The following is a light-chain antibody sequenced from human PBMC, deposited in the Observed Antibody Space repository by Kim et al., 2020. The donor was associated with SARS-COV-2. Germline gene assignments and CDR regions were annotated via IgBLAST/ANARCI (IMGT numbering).Light chain of an antibody. Sequence: SYELTQPPSVSVAPGKTAKITCGGNYIEGKSVHWYQQKPGQAPVLVVYDDSDRPSGIPERFSASNSGNTATLTISRVEGGDEADYYCQVWSYNANDAGVLFGGGTQLTVL. CDR1: YIEGKS. CDR3: QVWSYNANDAGVL. V-gene: IGLV3-21*03. CDR2: DDS. J-gene: IGLJ2*01.